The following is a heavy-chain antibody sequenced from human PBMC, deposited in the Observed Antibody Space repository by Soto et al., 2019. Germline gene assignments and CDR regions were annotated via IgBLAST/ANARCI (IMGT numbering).Heavy chain of an antibody. Sequence: QVQLVESGGGVVQPGRSLRLSCAASGFTFSIYSMHCVRQAPGKGLEWVAVLSPDAATKYYADSVRGRFTISRDNSKNTLYLQMNSLRAEDTAEYYCARKVQTSGTTWGMDVWGQGTTVTVSS. CDR2: LSPDAATK. J-gene: IGHJ6*02. D-gene: IGHD6-19*01. CDR1: GFTFSIYS. CDR3: ARKVQTSGTTWGMDV. V-gene: IGHV3-30-3*01.